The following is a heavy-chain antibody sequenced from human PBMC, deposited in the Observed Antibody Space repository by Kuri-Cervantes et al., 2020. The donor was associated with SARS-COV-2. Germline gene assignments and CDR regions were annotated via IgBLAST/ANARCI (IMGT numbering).Heavy chain of an antibody. J-gene: IGHJ6*02. CDR1: GFTFSSYG. CDR2: IWYDGSNK. CDR3: ARDPGGDLLLQYYYGMDV. D-gene: IGHD2-15*01. V-gene: IGHV3-33*01. Sequence: LSLTCAASGFTFSSYGMHWVRQAPGKGLEWVAVIWYDGSNKYYADSVKGRFTISRDNSKNTLYLQMNSLRAEDTAVYYCARDPGGDLLLQYYYGMDVWGQGTTVTDSS.